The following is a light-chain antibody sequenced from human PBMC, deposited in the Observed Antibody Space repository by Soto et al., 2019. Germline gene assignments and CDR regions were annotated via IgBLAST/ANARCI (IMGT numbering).Light chain of an antibody. V-gene: IGLV2-14*01. J-gene: IGLJ1*01. CDR2: EVS. CDR1: SSDVGGYNY. CDR3: SSYTSSSILYV. Sequence: QSALTQPASVSGSPGQSITISCTGTSSDVGGYNYVSWYQQHPGKAPKLMIYEVSNRPSGVSNRFSGSKSGNTASLTISELQAEDEADYYCSSYTSSSILYVFGTGTKLTVL.